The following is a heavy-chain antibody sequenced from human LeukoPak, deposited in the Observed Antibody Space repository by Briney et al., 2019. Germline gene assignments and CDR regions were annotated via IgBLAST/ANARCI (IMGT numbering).Heavy chain of an antibody. D-gene: IGHD1-26*01. Sequence: ASVKVSCKASGYTFTSYGISWVRQAPGQGLEWMGWISAYNGNTNYAQKFQGRVTITADESTSTAYMELSSLRSEDTAVYYCARDGRVGATPAWGQGTLVTVSS. J-gene: IGHJ5*02. V-gene: IGHV1-18*01. CDR3: ARDGRVGATPA. CDR2: ISAYNGNT. CDR1: GYTFTSYG.